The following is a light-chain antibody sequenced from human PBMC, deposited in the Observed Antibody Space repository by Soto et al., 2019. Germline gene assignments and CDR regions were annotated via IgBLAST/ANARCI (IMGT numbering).Light chain of an antibody. J-gene: IGKJ3*01. Sequence: EIVLTQSPAALSLSPGERATLSCRASQSVSSYLAWYQQKPGQAPRLLIYDASNRATGIPARFSGSGSGTDFTLTITSLEPEDFAVYYCPQRSNWPRGITVGPGTKVDIK. CDR2: DAS. CDR1: QSVSSY. CDR3: PQRSNWPRGIT. V-gene: IGKV3-11*01.